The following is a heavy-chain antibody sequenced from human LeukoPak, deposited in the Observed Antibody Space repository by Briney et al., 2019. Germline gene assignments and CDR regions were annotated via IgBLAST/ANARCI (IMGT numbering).Heavy chain of an antibody. Sequence: GGSLRLSCAASGVTFSSYGMHWVRQAPGKGLEWVAVISYDGSNKYYADSVKGRFTISRDNSKNTLYLQMNSLRAEDTAVYYCAKLSQNSPIDYWGQGTLVTVSS. CDR3: AKLSQNSPIDY. CDR2: ISYDGSNK. D-gene: IGHD1-7*01. V-gene: IGHV3-30*18. CDR1: GVTFSSYG. J-gene: IGHJ4*02.